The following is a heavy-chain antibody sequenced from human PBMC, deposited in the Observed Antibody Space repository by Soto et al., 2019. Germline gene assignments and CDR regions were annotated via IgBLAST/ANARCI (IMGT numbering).Heavy chain of an antibody. J-gene: IGHJ4*02. CDR2: INPNGGST. CDR3: TRGLASGDY. Sequence: QLQLVQPGAEVKKPGASVKFSCKASGYIFTNFYIHWVRQAPGQGLEWIGIINPNGGSTNYAQNFQGRVTMTRDTSTSTVYMDLSSLRSEYTAVYYCTRGLASGDYWGQGTLITVSS. D-gene: IGHD6-6*01. CDR1: GYIFTNFY. V-gene: IGHV1-46*03.